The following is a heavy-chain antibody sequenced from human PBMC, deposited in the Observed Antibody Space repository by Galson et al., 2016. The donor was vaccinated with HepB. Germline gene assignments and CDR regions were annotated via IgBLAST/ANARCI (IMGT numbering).Heavy chain of an antibody. V-gene: IGHV4-4*02. J-gene: IGHJ4*02. CDR1: GGSISSSDW. D-gene: IGHD6-13*01. CDR3: ARLIAAAGTDHLDS. Sequence: SETLSLTCAVSGGSISSSDWWSWVRQPPGQGLEWIRYVSYSGSTNYNPSLKSRVTISVDRSKNQFSLTLSSVTAADTAVYHCARLIAAAGTDHLDSWGQGTLITVSS. CDR2: VSYSGST.